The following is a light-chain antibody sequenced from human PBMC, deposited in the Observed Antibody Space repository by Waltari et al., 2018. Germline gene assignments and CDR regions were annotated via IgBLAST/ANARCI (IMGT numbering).Light chain of an antibody. CDR2: AAS. CDR3: QQSHSAPLA. CDR1: RAITNY. V-gene: IGKV1-39*01. Sequence: DIQMPQSPSSLSASVGYRVTITCRASRAITNYVNWYQQRPGLAPKLLFYAASTLQGGVPTRFSGSGSGTDFTLTISSLQIEDFATYYCQQSHSAPLAFGGGTRLEI. J-gene: IGKJ4*01.